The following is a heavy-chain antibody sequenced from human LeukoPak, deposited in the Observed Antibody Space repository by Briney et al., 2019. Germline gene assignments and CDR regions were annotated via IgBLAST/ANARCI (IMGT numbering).Heavy chain of an antibody. D-gene: IGHD6-13*01. V-gene: IGHV2-5*02. CDR3: AHSYSSSWYRGIAVAERFDP. J-gene: IGHJ5*02. CDR1: GFSLSTSGVG. CDR2: IYWGDDK. Sequence: SGPTLVKPTQTLTLTCTFSGFSLSTSGVGVGWIRQPPGKALEWLALIYWGDDKRYSPSLKSRLTITKDTSKNQVVLTMTNMDPVDTATYYCAHSYSSSWYRGIAVAERFDPWGQGTLVTGSS.